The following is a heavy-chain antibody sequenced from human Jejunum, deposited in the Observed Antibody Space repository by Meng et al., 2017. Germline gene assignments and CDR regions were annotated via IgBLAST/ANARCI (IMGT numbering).Heavy chain of an antibody. CDR1: CDSISSSYW. J-gene: IGHJ1*01. D-gene: IGHD2-8*01. CDR2: IYHSGTT. V-gene: IGHV4-4*02. CDR3: ARDFEALNGV. Sequence: VQLRGAGPGLVKPWGTLSLTCAGSCDSISSSYWWSWVRQSPGKGLEWIGEIYHSGTTNYNPSLKSRVTLSVDKSKNQFSLNLSSVTAADTAVYFCARDFEALNGVWGQGTLVTVSS.